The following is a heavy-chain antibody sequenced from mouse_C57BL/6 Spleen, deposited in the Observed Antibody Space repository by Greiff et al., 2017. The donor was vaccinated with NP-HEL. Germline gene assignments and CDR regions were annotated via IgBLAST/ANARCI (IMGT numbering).Heavy chain of an antibody. V-gene: IGHV1-81*01. CDR3: ARGATTVVATNYFDY. CDR2: IYPRSGNT. D-gene: IGHD1-1*01. CDR1: GYTFTSYG. Sequence: QVQLQQSGAELARPGASVKLSCKASGYTFTSYGISWVKQRTGQGLEWIGEIYPRSGNTYYNEKFKGKATLTADKSSSTAYMELRSLTSEDSAVYFCARGATTVVATNYFDYWGQGTTLTVSS. J-gene: IGHJ2*01.